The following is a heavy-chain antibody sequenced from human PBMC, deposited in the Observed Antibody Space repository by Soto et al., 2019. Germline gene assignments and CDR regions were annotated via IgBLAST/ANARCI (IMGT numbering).Heavy chain of an antibody. Sequence: SETLSLTCTGSGGSISSYYWIWIRQPPVNGLEFIGYIYDSFSTNYNPSLKSRFTISLYTSKNHFSLKLTSFTAAYTSVYYCSATPRFCGPGPMVTVSS. CDR3: SATPRF. J-gene: IGHJ4*02. V-gene: IGHV4-59*01. D-gene: IGHD1-26*01. CDR1: GGSISSYY. CDR2: IYDSFST.